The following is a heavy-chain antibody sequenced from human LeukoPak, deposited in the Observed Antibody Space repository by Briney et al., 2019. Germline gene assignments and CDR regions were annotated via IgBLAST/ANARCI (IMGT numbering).Heavy chain of an antibody. CDR1: GFTFSSYG. D-gene: IGHD2-15*01. CDR3: GMRQSLLH. V-gene: IGHV3-7*01. J-gene: IGHJ4*02. CDR2: IKEDGSEK. Sequence: PGGSLRLSCAASGFTFSSYGMHWVRQAPGKGLEWVANIKEDGSEKYNVDSVKGRFTISRDNAKNSLYLQMNSLRAEDTAVYYCGMRQSLLHWGQGTLVTVSS.